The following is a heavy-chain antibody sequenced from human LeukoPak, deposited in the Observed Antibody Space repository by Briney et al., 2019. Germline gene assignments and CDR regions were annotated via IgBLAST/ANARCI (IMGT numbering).Heavy chain of an antibody. J-gene: IGHJ4*02. CDR2: IYDSGST. CDR1: GGSISSDY. CDR3: ARGIRRHYYGSGSYYNTGRRIGDYFDY. D-gene: IGHD3-10*01. Sequence: SETLSLTCTVSGGSISSDYCNWIRQPPGKGLEWIGCIYDSGSTNYNPSPKSRVTISVDMSKNQFSLKLSSVTAADTAVYYCARGIRRHYYGSGSYYNTGRRIGDYFDYWGQGTLVTVSS. V-gene: IGHV4-59*01.